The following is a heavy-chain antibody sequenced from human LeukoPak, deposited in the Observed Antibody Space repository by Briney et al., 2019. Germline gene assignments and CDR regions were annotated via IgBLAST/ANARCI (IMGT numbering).Heavy chain of an antibody. J-gene: IGHJ6*03. V-gene: IGHV1-18*01. Sequence: ASETVSCKASGYTFTSYGISWVRQAPPQGLEWMGWINDYNGNTNSDQKLQGRDTMTTDTSTSTAYMELRSLRSDDTAVYYCARDHGYSYCYWGYYYMDVWGKGTTVTISS. D-gene: IGHD5-18*01. CDR2: INDYNGNT. CDR3: ARDHGYSYCYWGYYYMDV. CDR1: GYTFTSYG.